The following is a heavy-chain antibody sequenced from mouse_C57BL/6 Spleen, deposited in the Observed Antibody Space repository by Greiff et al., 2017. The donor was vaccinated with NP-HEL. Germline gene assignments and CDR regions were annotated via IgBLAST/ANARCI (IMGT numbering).Heavy chain of an antibody. V-gene: IGHV1-82*01. D-gene: IGHD2-4*01. CDR1: GYAFSSSW. Sequence: VQLVESGPELVKPGASVKISCKASGYAFSSSWMNWVKQRPGKGLEWIGRIYPGDGDTNYNGKFKGKATLTADKSSSTAYMQLSSLTSEDSAVYFCARFYDYLYYAMDYWGQGTSVTVSS. J-gene: IGHJ4*01. CDR2: IYPGDGDT. CDR3: ARFYDYLYYAMDY.